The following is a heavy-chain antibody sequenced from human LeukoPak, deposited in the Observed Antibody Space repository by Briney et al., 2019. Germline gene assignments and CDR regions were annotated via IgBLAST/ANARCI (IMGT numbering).Heavy chain of an antibody. CDR2: ISYTSSYI. Sequence: PGGSLRLSCAASGFTFSDYTMNWVRQAPGKGLEWVSSISYTSSYIYYADSVKGRFTISRDNAKNSLYLQMNSLRAEDTAVYYCARVRAAAFDYWGQGTLVTVSS. CDR1: GFTFSDYT. J-gene: IGHJ4*02. D-gene: IGHD6-13*01. CDR3: ARVRAAAFDY. V-gene: IGHV3-21*01.